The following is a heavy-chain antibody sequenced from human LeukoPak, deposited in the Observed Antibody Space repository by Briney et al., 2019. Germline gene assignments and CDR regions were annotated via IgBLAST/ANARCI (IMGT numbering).Heavy chain of an antibody. CDR1: GGSISSYY. Sequence: PSETLSLTCTVSGGSISSYYWSWIRQPPGKGLEWIGYIYYSGSTNYNPSLKSRVTISVDTSKNQFSLKLSSVTAADTAVYHCARDRYYDSYDAFDIWGQGTMVTVSS. CDR2: IYYSGST. CDR3: ARDRYYDSYDAFDI. D-gene: IGHD3-22*01. V-gene: IGHV4-59*01. J-gene: IGHJ3*02.